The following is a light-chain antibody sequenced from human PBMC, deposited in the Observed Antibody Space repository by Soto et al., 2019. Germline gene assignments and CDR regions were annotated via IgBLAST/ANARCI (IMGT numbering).Light chain of an antibody. Sequence: EIVLTQSPDTLSLSPGERVTLSCRASQSVPGNYLAWLQQKPGQAPRVLIYGVSMRATGIPDRFSGSGSGTDFTLTISRLEPEDFAVYFCQQYTSPPWTLGQGTKVETK. CDR3: QQYTSPPWT. CDR2: GVS. J-gene: IGKJ1*01. CDR1: QSVPGNY. V-gene: IGKV3-20*01.